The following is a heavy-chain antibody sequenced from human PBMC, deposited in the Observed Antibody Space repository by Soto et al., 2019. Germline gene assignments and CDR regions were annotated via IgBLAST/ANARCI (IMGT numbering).Heavy chain of an antibody. CDR2: IIPILGTP. V-gene: IGHV1-69*10. Sequence: SVKVSCKASGDTFSSYAISWVRQAPGQGLEWMGGIIPILGTPNYAQKFQGRVTITADKSTSTAYMELSSLRSEDTAVYYCARERSRYDRSGYYRPDYWGQGTLVTVSS. CDR1: GDTFSSYA. J-gene: IGHJ4*02. CDR3: ARERSRYDRSGYYRPDY. D-gene: IGHD3-22*01.